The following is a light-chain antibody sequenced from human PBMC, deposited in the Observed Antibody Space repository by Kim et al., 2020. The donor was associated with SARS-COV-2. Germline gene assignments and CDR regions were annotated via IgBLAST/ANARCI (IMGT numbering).Light chain of an antibody. V-gene: IGKV4-1*01. CDR1: QSVLYSSNNKNY. Sequence: DIVMTQSPDSLAVSLGERATINCKSSQSVLYSSNNKNYLAWYQQKPGQPPKLLIYWASTRESGVPDRFSGSGSGTDFTLTISSLQAEDVAVHYCQQYYSNPLTFGGGTKVDIK. CDR3: QQYYSNPLT. J-gene: IGKJ4*01. CDR2: WAS.